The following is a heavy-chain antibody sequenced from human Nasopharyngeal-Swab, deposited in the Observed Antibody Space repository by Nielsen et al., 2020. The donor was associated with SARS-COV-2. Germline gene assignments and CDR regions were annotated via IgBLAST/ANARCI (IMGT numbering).Heavy chain of an antibody. Sequence: GESLKISCAASGFTFSSYSMNWVRQAPGQGLEWVAIIWYDGSIEYYADSVKGRFTISRDNSKNTLYLQMNSLRVEDSAVYHCATDYAFGMDVWGQGTTVIVSS. CDR1: GFTFSSYS. V-gene: IGHV3-33*08. CDR2: IWYDGSIE. D-gene: IGHD4-17*01. J-gene: IGHJ6*02. CDR3: ATDYAFGMDV.